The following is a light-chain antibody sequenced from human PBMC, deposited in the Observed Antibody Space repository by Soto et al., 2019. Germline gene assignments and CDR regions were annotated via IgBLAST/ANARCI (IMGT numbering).Light chain of an antibody. J-gene: IGKJ5*01. CDR1: QTISSW. V-gene: IGKV1-5*03. CDR2: KAS. CDR3: QQYNSYSPIT. Sequence: EIQMTQSPSTLSGSVGDRVTITCRASQTISSWLAWYQQKPGKAPRLLIYKASTLKSGVPSRFSGSGSGTEFTLTISSLQPDDFATYYCQQYNSYSPITFGQGTRLEI.